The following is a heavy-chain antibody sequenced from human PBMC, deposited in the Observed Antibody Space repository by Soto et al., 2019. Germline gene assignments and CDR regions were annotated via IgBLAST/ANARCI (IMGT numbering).Heavy chain of an antibody. Sequence: GGSLRLSCAASGFTFSSYSMNWVRQAPGKGLEWVSSISSSSSYIYYADSVKGRFTISRDNAKNSLYLQMNSLRAEDTAVYYCARGGDVGGYLPGSDAFDIWGQGTMVTVSS. J-gene: IGHJ3*02. D-gene: IGHD5-12*01. CDR3: ARGGDVGGYLPGSDAFDI. CDR2: ISSSSSYI. CDR1: GFTFSSYS. V-gene: IGHV3-21*01.